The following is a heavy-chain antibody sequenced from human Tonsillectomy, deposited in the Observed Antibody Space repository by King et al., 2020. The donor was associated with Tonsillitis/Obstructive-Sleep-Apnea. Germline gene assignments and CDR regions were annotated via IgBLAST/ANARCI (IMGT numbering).Heavy chain of an antibody. Sequence: TLKESGPTLVKPTQTLTLTCTFSGLSLSTSGVGVVWIRQPPGKALEWLALIYWDDDKRYRPSLKSRLTITKDTSKNEVVLTMTNIEPVDTATYYCTHTHYDGNWGWFDPWGQGTLVTVSS. CDR3: THTHYDGNWGWFDP. CDR1: GLSLSTSGVG. CDR2: IYWDDDK. D-gene: IGHD4-23*01. V-gene: IGHV2-5*02. J-gene: IGHJ5*02.